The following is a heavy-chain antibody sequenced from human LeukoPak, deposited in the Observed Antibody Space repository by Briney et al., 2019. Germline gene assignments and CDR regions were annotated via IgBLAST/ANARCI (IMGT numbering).Heavy chain of an antibody. D-gene: IGHD3-22*01. V-gene: IGHV3-21*01. Sequence: PGGSLRLSCAASGITFNSYTMNWVRQAPGKGLEWVSSISSSSSYIYYAASVKGRFTISRDNAKNSLYLQMNRLRAEDTAVYYCARHTYYYGSSGYPNWFDPWGQGTLVTVSS. CDR1: GITFNSYT. CDR3: ARHTYYYGSSGYPNWFDP. J-gene: IGHJ5*02. CDR2: ISSSSSYI.